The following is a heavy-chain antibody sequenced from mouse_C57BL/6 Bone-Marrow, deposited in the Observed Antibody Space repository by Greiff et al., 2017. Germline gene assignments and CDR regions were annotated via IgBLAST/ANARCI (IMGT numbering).Heavy chain of an antibody. CDR3: AGDVAGSGFDY. J-gene: IGHJ2*01. CDR1: GYTFTSYW. CDR2: IDPSDSYT. D-gene: IGHD1-1*01. Sequence: QVQLQQPGAELVRPGTSVKLSCKASGYTFTSYWMHWVKQRPGQGLEWIGVIDPSDSYTNYNQKFKGKATLTVDTSSSTAYMQLSSLTSEDSAVCYCAGDVAGSGFDYWGQGTTLTVSS. V-gene: IGHV1-59*01.